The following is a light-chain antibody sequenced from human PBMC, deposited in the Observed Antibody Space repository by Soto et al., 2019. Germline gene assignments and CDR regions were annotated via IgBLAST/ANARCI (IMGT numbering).Light chain of an antibody. Sequence: DIQMTQSPSSVSASVGDRGTITCRASQDISSWLARYQQNPGKAPNLLIYAASSLQSGVPPRFSGSGSGTDFTLTISSLQPEDFATYYCQQANTFPYTFGQGTKLEIK. CDR2: AAS. CDR3: QQANTFPYT. J-gene: IGKJ2*01. V-gene: IGKV1D-12*01. CDR1: QDISSW.